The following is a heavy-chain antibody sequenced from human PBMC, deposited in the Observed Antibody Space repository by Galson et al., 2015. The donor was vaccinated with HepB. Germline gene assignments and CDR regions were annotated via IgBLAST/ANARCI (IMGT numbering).Heavy chain of an antibody. CDR1: GFTFSYYT. V-gene: IGHV3-21*01. CDR3: ARDRGRSDYGYYYGMDV. CDR2: ISGSSTYI. Sequence: LRLSCAASGFTFSYYTINWVRQAPGKGLEWVSSISGSSTYIYYTDSVWGRFTVSRDNSNDSLYMQMNSLRVEDTAVYYCARDRGRSDYGYYYGMDVWGQGTTVTVSS. J-gene: IGHJ6*02. D-gene: IGHD4-17*01.